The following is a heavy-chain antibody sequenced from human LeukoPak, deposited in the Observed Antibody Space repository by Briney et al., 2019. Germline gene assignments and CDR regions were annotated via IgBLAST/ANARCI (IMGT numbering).Heavy chain of an antibody. CDR2: INPNSGGT. J-gene: IGHJ4*02. D-gene: IGHD2-2*01. V-gene: IGHV1-2*02. Sequence: ASVKVSCKASGYTFTGCYMHWVRQAPGQGLEWMAWINPNSGGTYYAQNFHDRITMTRDTSINTAYMELSRLRSDDTAIYYCARANALYCSSTSCLFDYWGQGTLVTVSS. CDR3: ARANALYCSSTSCLFDY. CDR1: GYTFTGCY.